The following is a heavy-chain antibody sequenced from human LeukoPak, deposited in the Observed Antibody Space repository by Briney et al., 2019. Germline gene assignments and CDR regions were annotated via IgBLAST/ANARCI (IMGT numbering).Heavy chain of an antibody. V-gene: IGHV4-61*02. J-gene: IGHJ6*03. CDR1: GGSISSGSYY. D-gene: IGHD2-2*02. CDR2: IYTSGST. CDR3: ARGVNIVVVPAAIKGYYMDV. Sequence: SQTLSLTCTASGGSISSGSYYWSWIRQPAGKGLEWIGRIYTSGSTNYNPSLKSRVTISVDTSKNQFSLKLSSVTAADTAVYYCARGVNIVVVPAAIKGYYMDVWGKGTTVTVSS.